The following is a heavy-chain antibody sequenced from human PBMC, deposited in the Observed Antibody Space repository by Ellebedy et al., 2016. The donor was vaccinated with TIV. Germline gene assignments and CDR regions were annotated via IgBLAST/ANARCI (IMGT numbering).Heavy chain of an antibody. CDR2: IYYSGST. J-gene: IGHJ4*02. D-gene: IGHD3-3*01. CDR1: GGSISSSSYY. CDR3: ARGLDDY. V-gene: IGHV4-39*01. Sequence: SETLSLTXTVSGGSISSSSYYWGWIRQPPGKGLEWIGSIYYSGSTYYNPSLKSRVTISVDTSKNQFSLKLSSVTAADTAVYYCARGLDDYWGQGTLVTVSS.